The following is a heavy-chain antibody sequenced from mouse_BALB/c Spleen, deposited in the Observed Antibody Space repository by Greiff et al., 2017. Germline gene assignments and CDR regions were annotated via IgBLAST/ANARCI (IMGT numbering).Heavy chain of an antibody. J-gene: IGHJ4*01. CDR1: GYTFSSYW. D-gene: IGHD2-14*01. CDR2: ILPGSGST. V-gene: IGHV1-9*01. CDR3: ARWRRYDAMDY. Sequence: QVQLKESGAELMKPGASVKISCKATGYTFSSYWIEWVKQRPGHGLEWIGEILPGSGSTNYNEKFKGKATFTADTSSNTAYMQLSSLTSEDSAAYYCARWRRYDAMDYWGQGTSVTVSS.